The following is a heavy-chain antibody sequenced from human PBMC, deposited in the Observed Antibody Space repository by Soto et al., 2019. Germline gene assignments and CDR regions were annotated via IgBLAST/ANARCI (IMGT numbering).Heavy chain of an antibody. V-gene: IGHV4-31*01. J-gene: IGHJ2*01. CDR1: GGSISSGGYY. CDR3: ARGITVVRGLWYFDL. D-gene: IGHD2-15*01. Sequence: QVQLQESGPGLVKPSQTLSLTCTVSGGSISSGGYYWSWIRQHPGKGLEWIGYIYYSGSTYYNPSLKSLVTISVDPSKNQFSLKLSSVTAADTAVYYCARGITVVRGLWYFDLWGRGTLVTVSS. CDR2: IYYSGST.